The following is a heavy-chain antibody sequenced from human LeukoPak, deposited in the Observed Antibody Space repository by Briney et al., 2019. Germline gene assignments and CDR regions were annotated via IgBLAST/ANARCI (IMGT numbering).Heavy chain of an antibody. CDR2: IYYSGST. Sequence: SETLSLTCTVSGGSISSSSYYWGWIRQPPGKGLEWIGSIYYSGSTYYNPSLKSRVTISVDTSKNQFSLKLSSVTAADTAVYYCARARYDFWSGYYPDYWGQGTLVTVSS. D-gene: IGHD3-3*01. V-gene: IGHV4-39*01. CDR1: GGSISSSSYY. CDR3: ARARYDFWSGYYPDY. J-gene: IGHJ4*02.